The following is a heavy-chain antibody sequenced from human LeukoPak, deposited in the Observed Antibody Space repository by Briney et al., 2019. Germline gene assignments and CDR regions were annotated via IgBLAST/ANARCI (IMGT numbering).Heavy chain of an antibody. CDR2: ISGGGGST. Sequence: GGSLRLSCEASGFIFSSYAMSWVRQAPGKGLEWVSGISGGGGSTYNADSVKGRFTISRDNSKNTLYLQMNNLRAEDTAVYSCAKDRDITIFATGYYMDVWGKGTTVTVSS. V-gene: IGHV3-23*01. J-gene: IGHJ6*03. D-gene: IGHD3-3*01. CDR3: AKDRDITIFATGYYMDV. CDR1: GFIFSSYA.